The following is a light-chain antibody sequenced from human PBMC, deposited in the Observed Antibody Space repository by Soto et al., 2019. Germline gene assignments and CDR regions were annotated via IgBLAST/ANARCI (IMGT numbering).Light chain of an antibody. CDR3: QQYNNWPRAT. Sequence: EIVMAQSPATLSVSPGERATLSCRASQSISSNLVWYQKKPGQAPRLLVCRTSSRATGFPARFSGSGSGTEFNLTISSLQSEDFGAYYCQQYNNWPRATFGGGTKVDIK. CDR2: RTS. J-gene: IGKJ4*01. V-gene: IGKV3-15*01. CDR1: QSISSN.